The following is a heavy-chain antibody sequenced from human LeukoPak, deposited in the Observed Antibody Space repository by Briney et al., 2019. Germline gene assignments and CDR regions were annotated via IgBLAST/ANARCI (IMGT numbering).Heavy chain of an antibody. V-gene: IGHV3-30*02. D-gene: IGHD4-17*01. Sequence: GGSLRLSCAASGFTFSTYGMHWVRQTPGKGLEWVAFMRNDGTDKYYADSVRGRFTISRDNAKNSLYLQMNSLRAEDTAVYYCARGSPYGDVDYWGQGTLVTVSS. CDR2: MRNDGTDK. CDR1: GFTFSTYG. J-gene: IGHJ4*02. CDR3: ARGSPYGDVDY.